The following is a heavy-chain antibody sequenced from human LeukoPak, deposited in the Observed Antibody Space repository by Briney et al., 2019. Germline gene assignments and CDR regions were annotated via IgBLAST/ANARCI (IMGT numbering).Heavy chain of an antibody. CDR3: ARVDYGSGSYYAFDY. V-gene: IGHV1-69*13. Sequence: ASVKVSCKASGGTFSSYAISWVRQAPGQGLEWMGGIIPIFGTANYAQKFQGRVTITADESTSTAYMELSSLRSEDTAVYYCARVDYGSGSYYAFDYWGQGTLVTVSS. D-gene: IGHD3-10*01. CDR2: IIPIFGTA. J-gene: IGHJ4*02. CDR1: GGTFSSYA.